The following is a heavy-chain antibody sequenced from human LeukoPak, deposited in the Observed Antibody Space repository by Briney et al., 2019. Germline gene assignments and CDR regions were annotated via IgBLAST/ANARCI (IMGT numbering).Heavy chain of an antibody. J-gene: IGHJ4*02. V-gene: IGHV1-18*01. CDR3: ARDSAVATTTFDY. Sequence: GASVKVSCKASGYTFTSFGISWVRQAPGQGLEWMGWISTHNGYTKYAQKFLGRVTMTTDTSTSTAYMEVRTLRSDDTAVHYCARDSAVATTTFDYWGQGILVTVSS. CDR1: GYTFTSFG. D-gene: IGHD5-12*01. CDR2: ISTHNGYT.